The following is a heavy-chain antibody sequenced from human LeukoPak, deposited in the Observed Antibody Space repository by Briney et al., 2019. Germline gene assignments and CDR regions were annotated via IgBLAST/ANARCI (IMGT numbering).Heavy chain of an antibody. CDR2: IYPGDSDA. V-gene: IGHV5-51*01. J-gene: IGHJ4*02. CDR1: GYSFTSCW. CDR3: ARRAYSSSWSYFDY. D-gene: IGHD6-13*01. Sequence: GESLKISCKGSGYSFTSCWIGWVRQMPGKGLEWMEIIYPGDSDARYSPSFQGQVTISVDKSTSTAFLQWSSLKASDTAMYFCARRAYSSSWSYFDYWGQGTLVTVSS.